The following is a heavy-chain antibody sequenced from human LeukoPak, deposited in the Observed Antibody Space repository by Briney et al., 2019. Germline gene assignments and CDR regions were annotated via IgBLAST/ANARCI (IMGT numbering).Heavy chain of an antibody. CDR2: IIPIFGTA. CDR3: ASMAQGRGYSYGFRTDYYYYGMDV. V-gene: IGHV1-69*13. Sequence: SVKVSCKASGGTFSSYAISWVRQAPGQGLEWMGGIIPIFGTANYAQKFQGRVTITADESTSTAYMELSSLRSEDTAVYYCASMAQGRGYSYGFRTDYYYYGMDVWGQGTTVTVSS. CDR1: GGTFSSYA. D-gene: IGHD5-18*01. J-gene: IGHJ6*02.